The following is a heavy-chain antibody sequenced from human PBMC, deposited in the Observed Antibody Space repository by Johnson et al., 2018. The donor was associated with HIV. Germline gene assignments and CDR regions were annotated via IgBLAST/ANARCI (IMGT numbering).Heavy chain of an antibody. CDR2: IGTAGDT. V-gene: IGHV3-13*01. Sequence: VQLVESGGGVVQPGRSLRLSCAASGFTFSNYGMHWVRQAPGKGLEWVSAIGTAGDTYYPGSVKGRFTISRENAKNSLYLQMNSLRAGDTAVYYCARVTNDAFDIWGQGTMVTVSS. CDR3: ARVTNDAFDI. CDR1: GFTFSNYG. J-gene: IGHJ3*02.